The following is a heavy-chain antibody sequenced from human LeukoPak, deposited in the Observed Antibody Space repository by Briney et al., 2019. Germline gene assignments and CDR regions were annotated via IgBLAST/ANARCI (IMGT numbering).Heavy chain of an antibody. Sequence: PGWSLRLSCVGSGFTFSSYWMTWVRQAPGKGLEWVANIKDDGSEKYSVDSVKGRFTISRDNAKNLLYLQMSSLRAEDAAVYYCARARTDYWGQGTLVTVSS. CDR3: ARARTDY. D-gene: IGHD1-14*01. J-gene: IGHJ4*02. CDR1: GFTFSSYW. CDR2: IKDDGSEK. V-gene: IGHV3-7*04.